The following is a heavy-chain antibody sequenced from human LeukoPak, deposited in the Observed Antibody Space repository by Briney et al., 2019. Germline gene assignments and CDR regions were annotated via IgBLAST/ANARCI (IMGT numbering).Heavy chain of an antibody. CDR1: GFTFADHG. CDR3: ARDSIGYCSSTSCYTMDV. CDR2: ISSSSSTI. J-gene: IGHJ6*03. Sequence: GGSLRLSCAASGFTFADHGMNWVRQAPGKGLEWVSYISSSSSTIYYADSVKGRFTISRDNAKNSLYLQMNSLRAEDTAVYYCARDSIGYCSSTSCYTMDVWGKGTTVTVSS. V-gene: IGHV3-48*04. D-gene: IGHD2-2*02.